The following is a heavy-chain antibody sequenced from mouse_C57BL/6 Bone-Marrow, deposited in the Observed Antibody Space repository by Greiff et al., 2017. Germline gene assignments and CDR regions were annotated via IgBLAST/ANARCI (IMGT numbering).Heavy chain of an antibody. V-gene: IGHV5-4*03. D-gene: IGHD2-5*01. Sequence: EVKLVESGGGLVKPGGSLKLSCAASGFTFSSYAMSWVRQTPEKRLEWVATISDGGSYTYYPDNVKGRFTISRDNAKNNLYRQMSHLKSEDTAMYYCARGRYSNFYFDYGGKGTTRTVSS. CDR3: ARGRYSNFYFDY. J-gene: IGHJ2*01. CDR2: ISDGGSYT. CDR1: GFTFSSYA.